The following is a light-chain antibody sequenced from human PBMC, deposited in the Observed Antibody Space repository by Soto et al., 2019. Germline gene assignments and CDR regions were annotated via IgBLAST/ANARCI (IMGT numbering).Light chain of an antibody. J-gene: IGKJ4*01. Sequence: EIVLTQSPGTLSLSPGERATLSCRASQSVTRDYLAWYQQKPGQAPRLLIYAASSRATGIPDRFSGSGSGTDFTLTITRLEPEDFAVYYCQQFSSYPLTFGGGT. V-gene: IGKV3-20*01. CDR2: AAS. CDR1: QSVTRDY. CDR3: QQFSSYPLT.